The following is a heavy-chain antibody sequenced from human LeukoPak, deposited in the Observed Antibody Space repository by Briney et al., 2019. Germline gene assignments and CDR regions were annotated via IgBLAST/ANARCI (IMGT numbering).Heavy chain of an antibody. CDR3: ARGSPRYNWNDGMGY. Sequence: ASVKVSCKASGYTFTSYDINWVRQATGQGLEWMGWMNPNSGNTGYAQKFQGRVTMTRNTSISTAYMELSSLRSEDTAVYYCARGSPRYNWNDGMGYWGQEPWSPSPQ. CDR2: MNPNSGNT. V-gene: IGHV1-8*01. D-gene: IGHD1-1*01. J-gene: IGHJ4*01. CDR1: GYTFTSYD.